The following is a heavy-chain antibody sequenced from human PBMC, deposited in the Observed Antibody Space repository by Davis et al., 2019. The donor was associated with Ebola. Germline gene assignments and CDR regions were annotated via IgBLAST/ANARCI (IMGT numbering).Heavy chain of an antibody. CDR3: ARDATYYYGSGSPY. CDR1: GFTFSSYS. Sequence: GESLKISCAASGFTFSSYSMNWVRQAPGKGLEWVSSISSSSSYIYYADSVKGRFTISRDNAKNSLYLQMNSLRAEDTAVYYCARDATYYYGSGSPYWGQGTLVTVSS. D-gene: IGHD3-10*01. V-gene: IGHV3-21*03. CDR2: ISSSSSYI. J-gene: IGHJ4*02.